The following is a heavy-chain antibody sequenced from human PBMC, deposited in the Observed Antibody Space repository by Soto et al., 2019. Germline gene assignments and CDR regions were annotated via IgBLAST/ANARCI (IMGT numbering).Heavy chain of an antibody. CDR2: IYYIGNP. Sequence: SETLSLTCSVSGGSISSGSYSWGWIRQPPGKGLEWIGTIYYIGNPYYTPSLKSRLTISVDTSKNQLSLKLSSVTAADTAVYYCARGRRSHITIFEIVVREYNWFDPPAQRTLVTVSA. CDR3: ARGRRSHITIFEIVVREYNWFDP. J-gene: IGHJ5*02. CDR1: GGSISSGSYS. D-gene: IGHD3-3*01. V-gene: IGHV4-39*01.